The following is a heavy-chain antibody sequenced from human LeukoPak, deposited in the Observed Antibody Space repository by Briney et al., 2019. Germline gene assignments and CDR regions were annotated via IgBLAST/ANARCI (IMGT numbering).Heavy chain of an antibody. CDR1: GGSISSYC. CDR2: IYYSGST. Sequence: PSETLSLTCTVSGGSISSYCWSWIRQPPGKGLEWIGYIYYSGSTNYNPSLKSRVTISVDTSKNQFSLKLSSVTAADTAVYYCARDLVVWGKGTTVTVSS. CDR3: ARDLVV. V-gene: IGHV4-59*01. J-gene: IGHJ6*04.